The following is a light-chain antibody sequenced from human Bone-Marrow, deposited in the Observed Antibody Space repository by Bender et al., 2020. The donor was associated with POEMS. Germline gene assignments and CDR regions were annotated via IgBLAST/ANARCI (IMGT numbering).Light chain of an antibody. J-gene: IGLJ3*02. CDR1: SSNIGNHG. CDR3: YACDDGVCRWV. CDR2: YDD. V-gene: IGLV1-36*01. Sequence: QSVVTQPPSLSEAPRQRVTISCSGSSSNIGNHGVNCYQQLPGQAPKPPIHYDDLLTPRVSDRFSASKSGTSDSLAISVLEFQAEDHSYYYACDDGVCRWVFGGGTKLTVL.